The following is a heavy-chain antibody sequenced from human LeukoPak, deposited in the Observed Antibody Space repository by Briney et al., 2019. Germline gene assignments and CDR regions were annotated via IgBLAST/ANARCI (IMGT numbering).Heavy chain of an antibody. CDR2: ISFDGNNK. Sequence: PGGSLGLSCAASGFTFSDYAMHWVRQAPGKGLEWVALISFDGNNKYYADSAKGRFTISKDNSKNTLYLQVNSLRDEDTAVYYCARPRVVKAYYGMDVWGQGTTVTVSS. CDR1: GFTFSDYA. D-gene: IGHD3-22*01. CDR3: ARPRVVKAYYGMDV. V-gene: IGHV3-30*03. J-gene: IGHJ6*02.